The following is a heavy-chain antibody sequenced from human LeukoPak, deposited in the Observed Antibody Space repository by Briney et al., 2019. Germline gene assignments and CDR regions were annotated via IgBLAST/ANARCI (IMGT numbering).Heavy chain of an antibody. CDR1: GFTFSSFE. D-gene: IGHD3-22*01. CDR3: ARTTYYYANSGSSPVDY. J-gene: IGHJ4*02. Sequence: PRGSLRLSCAASGFTFSSFEMNWVRQAPGKGLEWVSYTSNSGSTIYYADSVKGRFTISRDNAKNSLYLQMTSLRAEDTAVYFCARTTYYYANSGSSPVDYWGQGTLVTVSS. V-gene: IGHV3-48*03. CDR2: TSNSGSTI.